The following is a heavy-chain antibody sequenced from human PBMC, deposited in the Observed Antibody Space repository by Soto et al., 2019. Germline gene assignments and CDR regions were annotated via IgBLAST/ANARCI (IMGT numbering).Heavy chain of an antibody. D-gene: IGHD2-15*01. J-gene: IGHJ6*02. CDR2: TYYRSKWYN. CDR3: ARARGGCSGGSCYSGYYYYYYGMDV. Sequence: PSQTLSLTCAISGDSVSSNSAAWNWIRQSPSRGLEWLGRTYYRSKWYNDYAVSVKSRITINPDTYKNQFSLQLNSVTPEDTAVYYCARARGGCSGGSCYSGYYYYYYGMDVWGQGTTVTVSS. V-gene: IGHV6-1*01. CDR1: GDSVSSNSAA.